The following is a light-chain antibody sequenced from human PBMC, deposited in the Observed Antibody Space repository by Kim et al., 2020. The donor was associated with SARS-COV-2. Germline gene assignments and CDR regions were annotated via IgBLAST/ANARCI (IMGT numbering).Light chain of an antibody. J-gene: IGLJ2*01. CDR1: KLGDKY. V-gene: IGLV3-1*01. CDR2: QDS. CDR3: QAWDSTTAV. Sequence: VSHGQAASITCSGDKLGDKYACWYQQKPGQSPVLVIYQDSKRPSGIPERFSGSNSGNTATLTISGTQAMDEADYYCQAWDSTTAVFGGGTQLTVL.